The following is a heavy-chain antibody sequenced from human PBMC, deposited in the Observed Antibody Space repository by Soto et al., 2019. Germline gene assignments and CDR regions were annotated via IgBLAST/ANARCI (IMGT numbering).Heavy chain of an antibody. CDR3: ARASYCGANCYYYFDY. D-gene: IGHD2-21*01. V-gene: IGHV4-59*01. CDR2: VHYSGST. Sequence: SLTCTVSGGSISSYHWSWIRQPPGKGLEWIGYVHYSGSTSYNPSLKSRVTISADTSKNQLSLKLSSVTTADTAVYFCARASYCGANCYYYFDYWGQGILVTVS. J-gene: IGHJ4*02. CDR1: GGSISSYH.